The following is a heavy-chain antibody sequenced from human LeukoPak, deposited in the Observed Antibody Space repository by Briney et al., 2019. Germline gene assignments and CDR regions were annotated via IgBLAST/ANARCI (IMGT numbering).Heavy chain of an antibody. Sequence: ASVKVSCKASGYTFTSFGISWVRQAPGQGIEWMGWISAYNGNTNYAQNLQGRVTMTTDTSTSTAYMELRSLRSDDTAVYYCARSPRVAYYDSSGYYRWEDYWGQGTLVTVSS. V-gene: IGHV1-18*01. CDR3: ARSPRVAYYDSSGYYRWEDY. CDR2: ISAYNGNT. CDR1: GYTFTSFG. D-gene: IGHD3-22*01. J-gene: IGHJ4*02.